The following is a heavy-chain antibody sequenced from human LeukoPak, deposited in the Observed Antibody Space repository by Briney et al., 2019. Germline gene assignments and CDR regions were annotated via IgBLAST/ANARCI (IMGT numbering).Heavy chain of an antibody. J-gene: IGHJ2*01. Sequence: PGGSLRLSCAASGFTFSSYAMSWVRQAPGKGLEWVSAISGSGGSTYYADSVKGRFTISRDNSKNTLYLQMNSLRAEDTAVYYCAREVHYYDSSGYGYFDLWGRGTLVTVSS. CDR1: GFTFSSYA. CDR3: AREVHYYDSSGYGYFDL. D-gene: IGHD3-22*01. CDR2: ISGSGGST. V-gene: IGHV3-23*01.